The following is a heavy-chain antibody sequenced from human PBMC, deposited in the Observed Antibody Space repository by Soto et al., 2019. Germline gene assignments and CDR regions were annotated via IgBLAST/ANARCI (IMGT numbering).Heavy chain of an antibody. D-gene: IGHD5-12*01. Sequence: QVQVVESGGGVVQPGKSLRLSCAASGFSLSSYGVHWVRQAPGKGLEWVALISFDGTDKYYGDSVKGRFTISRDISGNTEDLQTDGLRDEATAVYYCVKDYNYLVMRDFSYYGMDGWGQGTPVNVSS. J-gene: IGHJ6*02. V-gene: IGHV3-30*18. CDR1: GFSLSSYG. CDR3: VKDYNYLVMRDFSYYGMDG. CDR2: ISFDGTDK.